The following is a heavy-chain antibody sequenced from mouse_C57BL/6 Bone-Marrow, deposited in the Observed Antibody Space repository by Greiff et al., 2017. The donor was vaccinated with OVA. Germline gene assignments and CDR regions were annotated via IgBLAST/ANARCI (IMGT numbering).Heavy chain of an antibody. CDR2: IRSKSNNYAT. D-gene: IGHD1-1*01. CDR1: GFSFNTYA. Sequence: EVKLMESGGGLVQPKGSLKLSCAASGFSFNTYAMNWVRQAPGKGLEWVARIRSKSNNYATYYADSVKDRFTISRDDSESMLYLQMNNLKTEATAMYYCVRQSYYYGSSYWYFDVWGTGTTVTVSS. CDR3: VRQSYYYGSSYWYFDV. J-gene: IGHJ1*03. V-gene: IGHV10-1*01.